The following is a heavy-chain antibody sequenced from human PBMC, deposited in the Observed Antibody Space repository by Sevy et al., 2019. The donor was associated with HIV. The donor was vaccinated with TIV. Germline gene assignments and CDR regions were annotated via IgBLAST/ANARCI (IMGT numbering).Heavy chain of an antibody. CDR3: ATTKDYYESSGCPFDY. J-gene: IGHJ4*02. Sequence: ASVKVSCKVSGYTLTKLSMHWVRQAPGKGLEWMGSFGPEDGETLYAQSLQGRITMTEDTSTDTAYMELNSLRSEDTAVYYCATTKDYYESSGCPFDYWGQGTLVTVSS. D-gene: IGHD3-22*01. V-gene: IGHV1-24*01. CDR2: FGPEDGET. CDR1: GYTLTKLS.